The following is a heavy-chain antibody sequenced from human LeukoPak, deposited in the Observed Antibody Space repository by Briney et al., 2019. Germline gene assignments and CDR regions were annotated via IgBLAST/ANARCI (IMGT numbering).Heavy chain of an antibody. V-gene: IGHV3-30*18. Sequence: PGRSLRLSCAASGFTFSSYGMHWVRQAPGKGLEWVAVISYDGSNKYYADSVKGRFTISRDNSKNTLYLQMNSLRAEDTAVYYCAKDRNGRRFVVVPAASMWFDPWGQGTLVTVSS. CDR3: AKDRNGRRFVVVPAASMWFDP. J-gene: IGHJ5*02. CDR1: GFTFSSYG. D-gene: IGHD2-2*01. CDR2: ISYDGSNK.